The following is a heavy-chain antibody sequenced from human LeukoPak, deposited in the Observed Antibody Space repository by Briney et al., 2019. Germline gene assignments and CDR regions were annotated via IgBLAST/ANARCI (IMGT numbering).Heavy chain of an antibody. CDR2: ISSSSSTI. D-gene: IGHD2-2*01. CDR1: GFTFSSYS. Sequence: PGGSLRLSCAASGFTFSSYSMNWVRQAPGKGLEWVSYISSSSSTIYYADSVKGRFTISRDNAKNSLYLQMNSLRAEDTAVYYCARGGDSFCTSCYSGDYWGQGTLVTVSS. CDR3: ARGGDSFCTSCYSGDY. J-gene: IGHJ4*02. V-gene: IGHV3-48*01.